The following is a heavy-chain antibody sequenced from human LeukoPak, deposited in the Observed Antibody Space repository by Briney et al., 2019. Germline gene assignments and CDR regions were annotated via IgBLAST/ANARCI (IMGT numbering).Heavy chain of an antibody. D-gene: IGHD1-26*01. J-gene: IGHJ4*02. CDR3: ARYITVGATYQHFDY. Sequence: ASVTVSCKAFGYTFTGHFIQWVRQAPGQGPEWMGRINPNSGGTNYAQKFQGRVTMTRDTSISTAYMELSRLRSDDTAVYYCARYITVGATYQHFDYWGQGTLVTVSS. CDR1: GYTFTGHF. CDR2: INPNSGGT. V-gene: IGHV1-2*06.